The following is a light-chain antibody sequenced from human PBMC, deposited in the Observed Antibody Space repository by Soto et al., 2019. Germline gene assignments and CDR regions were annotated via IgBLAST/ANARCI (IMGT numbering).Light chain of an antibody. V-gene: IGKV3-15*01. CDR2: GAS. Sequence: EIVVTHSPITLSVSPGLRSNLSCRASQTVGSNLAWYKHKPGQAPRLLISGASTRATGVPARLSGSGSGTEFTLTISSLKSEDFAIYVCQQYHNWPTFGQGTKVDIK. CDR3: QQYHNWPT. J-gene: IGKJ1*01. CDR1: QTVGSN.